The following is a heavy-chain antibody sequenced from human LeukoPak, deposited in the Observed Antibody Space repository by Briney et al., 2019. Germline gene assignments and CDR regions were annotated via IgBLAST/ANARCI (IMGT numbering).Heavy chain of an antibody. J-gene: IGHJ4*02. CDR3: ARDISPQLVVDN. CDR1: GFTFPRHW. Sequence: GGSLRLSCAASGFTFPRHWMSWVRQAPGKGLEWVANIKQDANEKNYVDSVKGRFTISRDNAKDSLYLQMNSLRAEDTAVYYCARDISPQLVVDNWGQGTLVTVSS. D-gene: IGHD6-6*01. CDR2: IKQDANEK. V-gene: IGHV3-7*03.